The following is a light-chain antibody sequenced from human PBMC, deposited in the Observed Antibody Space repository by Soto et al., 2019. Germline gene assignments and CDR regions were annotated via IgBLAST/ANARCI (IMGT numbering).Light chain of an antibody. J-gene: IGKJ5*01. CDR1: QSVSSSY. V-gene: IGKV3-20*01. Sequence: EIVLTQSPGTLSLSPGERATLSCRASQSVSSSYLAWYQQTPGQAPRLLIYGASSRATGIPDRFSGSESGTDFALTISRLEPEDFAVYDCQQYGSSPPITFAQGTRLEMK. CDR2: GAS. CDR3: QQYGSSPPIT.